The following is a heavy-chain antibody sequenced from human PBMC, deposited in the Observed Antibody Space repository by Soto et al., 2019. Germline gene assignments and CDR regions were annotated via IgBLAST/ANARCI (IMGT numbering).Heavy chain of an antibody. D-gene: IGHD3-16*01. V-gene: IGHV3-23*01. CDR1: AGKIVSKR. J-gene: IGHJ6*02. CDR3: AKGARGRSFRVYYCYGMGV. CDR2: VSGSGGRT. Sequence: RGPLRLCCAATAGKIVSKRAKCIRQAPWEGMVWVSAVSGSGGRTYYADSVKGRFTISSENSKTTRYLQRNSLSAEDTAVYYCAKGARGRSFRVYYCYGMGVWGQGTTVTVSS.